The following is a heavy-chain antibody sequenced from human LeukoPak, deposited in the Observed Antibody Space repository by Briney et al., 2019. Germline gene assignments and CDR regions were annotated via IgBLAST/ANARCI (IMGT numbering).Heavy chain of an antibody. Sequence: SETLSLTCTVSGGSISSSIYYWGWIRQPPGKGLEWIGYIYYSGSTNYNPSLKSRVTIPVGTSKNQFSLKLSSVTAADTAVYYCARVFGSYCSSTSCDFDYWGQGTLVTVSS. D-gene: IGHD2-2*01. CDR2: IYYSGST. CDR3: ARVFGSYCSSTSCDFDY. CDR1: GGSISSSIYY. V-gene: IGHV4-61*05. J-gene: IGHJ4*02.